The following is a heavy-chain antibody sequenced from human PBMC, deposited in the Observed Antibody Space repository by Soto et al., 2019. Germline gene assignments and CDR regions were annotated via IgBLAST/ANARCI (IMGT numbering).Heavy chain of an antibody. CDR1: GGSISSYY. Sequence: QVQLQESGPGLVKPSETLSLTCTVSGGSISSYYWSWIRQPPGKGLEWIGYIYYSGSTNYNPSLKSRVTISVDTSKNQFSLKLSSVTAADTAVYYCARAYSSGWNQKYWYFDLWGRGTLVTVSS. CDR3: ARAYSSGWNQKYWYFDL. D-gene: IGHD6-19*01. J-gene: IGHJ2*01. V-gene: IGHV4-59*01. CDR2: IYYSGST.